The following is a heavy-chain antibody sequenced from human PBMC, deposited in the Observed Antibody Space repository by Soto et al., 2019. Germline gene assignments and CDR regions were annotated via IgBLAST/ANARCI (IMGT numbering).Heavy chain of an antibody. CDR1: GYTFPGNY. D-gene: IGHD2-2*01. CDR3: ARGYCSSSGCSHYFDY. CDR2: INPTSGGT. V-gene: IGHV1-2*02. Sequence: ASVKVSCKATGYTFPGNYMHWVRQAPGQGLEWMALINPTSGGTNYAQKFQGRVTMTWDTSISTAYMELSRLRSDDTAIYYCARGYCSSSGCSHYFDYWGQGTLVTVSS. J-gene: IGHJ4*02.